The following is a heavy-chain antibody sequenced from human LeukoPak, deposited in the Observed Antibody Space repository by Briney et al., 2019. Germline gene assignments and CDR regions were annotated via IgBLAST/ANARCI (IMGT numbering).Heavy chain of an antibody. CDR1: GGSLSSYY. CDR3: ARDRQRLYYFDY. Sequence: SETLSLTCTVSGGSLSSYYWSWIRQPAGKGLEGIGRIYTRGSTNYNPSLKSRVTMSVDTSKNQFSLKLSSVTAADTAVHYCARDRQRLYYFDYWGQGTLVTVSS. J-gene: IGHJ4*02. V-gene: IGHV4-4*07. CDR2: IYTRGST.